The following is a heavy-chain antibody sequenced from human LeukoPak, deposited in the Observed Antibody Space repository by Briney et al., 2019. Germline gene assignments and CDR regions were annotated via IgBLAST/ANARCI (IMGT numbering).Heavy chain of an antibody. CDR1: GYTFTSYG. D-gene: IGHD3-10*01. CDR2: ISAYNGNT. V-gene: IGHV1-18*01. Sequence: ASVKVSFKASGYTFTSYGISWVRQAPGQGLEWMGWISAYNGNTNYAQKLQGRATMTTDTSTSTAYMELRSLRSDDTAVYYCARGAVLLWFGELVGAFDIWGQGTMVTVSS. CDR3: ARGAVLLWFGELVGAFDI. J-gene: IGHJ3*02.